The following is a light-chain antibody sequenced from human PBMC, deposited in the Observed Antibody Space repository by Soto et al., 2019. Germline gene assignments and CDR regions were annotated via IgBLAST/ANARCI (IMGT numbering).Light chain of an antibody. CDR1: QSVLHSSNNENS. CDR2: RAS. CDR3: QQYYTGIA. V-gene: IGKV4-1*01. J-gene: IGKJ5*01. Sequence: DVVMTQSPDSLAVSLGERATINCKSSQSVLHSSNNENSVAWYQQKAGQRPKLLIYRASIRESGVPDRFSGSGSGTDFTPTISSLQAEDVAVYYCQQYYTGIAFGQGTRLDIK.